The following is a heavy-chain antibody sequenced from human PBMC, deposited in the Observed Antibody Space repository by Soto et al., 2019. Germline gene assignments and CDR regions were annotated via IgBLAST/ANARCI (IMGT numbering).Heavy chain of an antibody. CDR1: GGTFSSYA. Sequence: ASVKVSCKASGGTFSSYAISWVRQAPGQGLEWMGGIIPIFGTANNAQKFQGRVTITADESTSTAYMELSSLRSEDTAVYYCARISRYCSSTSYYERFYFDYWGQGTLVTVSS. D-gene: IGHD2-2*01. CDR2: IIPIFGTA. CDR3: ARISRYCSSTSYYERFYFDY. J-gene: IGHJ4*02. V-gene: IGHV1-69*13.